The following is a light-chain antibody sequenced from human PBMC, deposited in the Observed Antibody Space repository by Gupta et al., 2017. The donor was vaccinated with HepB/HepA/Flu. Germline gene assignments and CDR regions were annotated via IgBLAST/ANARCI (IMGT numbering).Light chain of an antibody. CDR2: GAS. Sequence: VMTQPPAPLSVSPGTTVTPSCSASQSVSNNLAWYQQKPGQAPRRLIYGASTSATGIPVRFSGSGSGTEFTHTISSLQSEDFAVDYCHQYNQRPPMLYTFGQGTKLEIK. V-gene: IGKV3-15*01. J-gene: IGKJ2*01. CDR3: HQYNQRPPMLYT. CDR1: QSVSNN.